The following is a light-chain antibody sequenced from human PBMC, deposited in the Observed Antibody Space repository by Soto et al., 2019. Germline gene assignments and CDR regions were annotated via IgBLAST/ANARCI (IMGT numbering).Light chain of an antibody. V-gene: IGKV4-1*01. CDR2: WAS. CDR1: HSCFSSSTNKNY. J-gene: IGKJ5*01. Sequence: DIGMAQSPDSMAVSLGEVAPINLKSSHSCFSSSTNKNYLAWFQQKKGQPPKXXISWASTRKSGVPDRFSGSGSGTDFNLTITSLQAEDVAVYYCQQYHSDPITFGQGTRLEIK. CDR3: QQYHSDPIT.